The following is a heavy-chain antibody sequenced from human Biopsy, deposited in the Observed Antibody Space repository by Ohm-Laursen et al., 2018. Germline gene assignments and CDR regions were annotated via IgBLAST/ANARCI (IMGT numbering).Heavy chain of an antibody. Sequence: GSSVKVSCKASGGTFTMFPISWVRQAPGHGLEWMGWVSTYNGNTEYEQKFQGRVTMTTDTSANTAYMELRSLRSDDTAVYFCARVREGGLLDYWGQGILVTVSS. CDR3: ARVREGGLLDY. J-gene: IGHJ4*02. CDR1: GGTFTMFP. D-gene: IGHD3-16*01. V-gene: IGHV1-18*01. CDR2: VSTYNGNT.